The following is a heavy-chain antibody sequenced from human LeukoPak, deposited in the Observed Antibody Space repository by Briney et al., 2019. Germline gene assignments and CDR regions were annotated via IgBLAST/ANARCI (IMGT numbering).Heavy chain of an antibody. CDR1: GFTFSDYY. Sequence: KPGGSLRLSCAASGFTFSDYYMSWIRQAPGKGLEWVGRIKSKTGGGTTDYAAPVKGRFTISRDDSKNTLYLQMNSLKTEDTAVYYCTTEGSSFDYWGQGTLVTVSS. J-gene: IGHJ4*02. CDR2: IKSKTGGGTT. V-gene: IGHV3-15*01. CDR3: TTEGSSFDY. D-gene: IGHD1-1*01.